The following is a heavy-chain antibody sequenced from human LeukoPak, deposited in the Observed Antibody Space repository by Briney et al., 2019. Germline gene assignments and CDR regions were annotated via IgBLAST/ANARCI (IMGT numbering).Heavy chain of an antibody. J-gene: IGHJ4*02. V-gene: IGHV3-7*04. D-gene: IGHD2-21*02. CDR1: GFTFNKYW. Sequence: GGSLRLSCAASGFTFNKYWMTWVRQAPGKGLEWVASIKEDGSDIYYVDSVKGRFTISRDNPKNLLYLEMNSLRVEDTAVYYCARDQWRLFDYWGQGTLVTVSS. CDR2: IKEDGSDI. CDR3: ARDQWRLFDY.